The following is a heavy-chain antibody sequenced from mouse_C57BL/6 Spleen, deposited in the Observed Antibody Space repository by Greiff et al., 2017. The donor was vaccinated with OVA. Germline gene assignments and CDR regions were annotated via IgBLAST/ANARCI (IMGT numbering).Heavy chain of an antibody. CDR3: ARVGGLRRGYYAMDY. CDR2: IWSDGST. J-gene: IGHJ4*01. Sequence: VQLVESGPGLVAPSQSLSITCTVSGFSLTSYGVHWVRQPPGKGLEWLVVIWSDGSTTYNSALKSRLSISKDNSKSQVFLKMNSLQTDDTAMYDCARVGGLRRGYYAMDYWGQGTSVTVSS. D-gene: IGHD2-4*01. CDR1: GFSLTSYG. V-gene: IGHV2-6*03.